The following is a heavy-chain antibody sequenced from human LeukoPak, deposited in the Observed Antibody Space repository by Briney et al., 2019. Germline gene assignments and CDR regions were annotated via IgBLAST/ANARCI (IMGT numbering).Heavy chain of an antibody. CDR1: GYTFTGYY. CDR2: INPNSGGT. D-gene: IGHD1-26*01. J-gene: IGHJ6*03. Sequence: ASVKVSCKASGYTFTGYYMHWVRQAPGQGLEWMGWINPNSGGTNYAQKFQGRVTMTRDTSISTAYMELSRLRSDDTAVYYCARDGGEVGATYYYYYYMDVWGKGTTVTVSS. CDR3: ARDGGEVGATYYYYYYMDV. V-gene: IGHV1-2*02.